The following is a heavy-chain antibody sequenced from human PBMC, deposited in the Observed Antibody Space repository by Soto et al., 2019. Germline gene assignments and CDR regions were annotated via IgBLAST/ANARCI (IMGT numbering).Heavy chain of an antibody. J-gene: IGHJ4*02. Sequence: QVQLVESGGGVVQPGTSLRLSCAASGFSVSSYAMHWVRQAPGKGLEWVAALWYDGSNQNYAESVKGRFTISRDNSKRTVYLQMNSLKAEDTAVYYCARDINDFWSGYLYWGQGTLVTVSS. V-gene: IGHV3-33*01. CDR1: GFSVSSYA. D-gene: IGHD3-3*01. CDR3: ARDINDFWSGYLY. CDR2: LWYDGSNQ.